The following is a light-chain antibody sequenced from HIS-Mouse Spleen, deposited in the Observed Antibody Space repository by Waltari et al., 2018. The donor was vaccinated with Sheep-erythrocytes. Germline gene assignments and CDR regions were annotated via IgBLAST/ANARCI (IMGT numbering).Light chain of an antibody. CDR1: SSNIGSNT. CDR3: AAWDDSLNGVV. V-gene: IGLV1-44*01. CDR2: SNN. Sequence: QSVLTQPPSASGTPGQRVTISCSGSSSNIGSNTVNWYQQLSGTAPKLLIYSNNQRPSGVPDRCSASKSGTSASLAISGRQSEDEADYYCAAWDDSLNGVVFGGGTKLTVL. J-gene: IGLJ2*01.